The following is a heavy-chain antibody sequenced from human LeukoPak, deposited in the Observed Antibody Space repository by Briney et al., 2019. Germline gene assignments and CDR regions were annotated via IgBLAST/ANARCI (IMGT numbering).Heavy chain of an antibody. CDR2: INADGSLT. CDR1: GFPFSSFY. D-gene: IGHD2-21*02. J-gene: IGHJ4*02. V-gene: IGHV3-74*01. Sequence: GGSLTLSCAASGFPFSSFYLHWVRQAPGKRLVWVSRINADGSLTNYADSVKGRFTVFRDNARNTLYLQMDSLRAEDTAVYYCASELAHCVGDCLKNWGQGTLVTVSS. CDR3: ASELAHCVGDCLKN.